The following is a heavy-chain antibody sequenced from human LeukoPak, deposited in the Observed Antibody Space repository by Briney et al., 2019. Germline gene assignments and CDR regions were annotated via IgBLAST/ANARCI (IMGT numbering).Heavy chain of an antibody. J-gene: IGHJ4*02. CDR1: GFIFSSYS. CDR3: ARVRGSGYPEYYFDY. D-gene: IGHD3-22*01. CDR2: ISRSSSTI. V-gene: IGHV3-48*04. Sequence: GGSLRLSCVASGFIFSSYSMNWVRQAPGKGLEWVSYISRSSSTIYYADSVKGRFTISRDNAKNSLYLQMNSLRAEDTAVYYCARVRGSGYPEYYFDYWGQGTLVTVSS.